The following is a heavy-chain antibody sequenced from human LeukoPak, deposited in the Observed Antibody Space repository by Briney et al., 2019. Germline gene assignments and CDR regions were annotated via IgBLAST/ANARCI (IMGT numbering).Heavy chain of an antibody. CDR1: GGSISSGGYY. J-gene: IGHJ4*02. V-gene: IGHV4-30-2*01. D-gene: IGHD2-2*02. CDR2: IYHSGST. Sequence: PSETLSLTCTVSGGSISSGGYYWSWIRQPPGKGLEWIGYIYHSGSTYYNPSLKSRVTISVDRSKNQFSLKLSSVTAADTAVHYCARDSEVPAAIGDYWGQGTLVTVSS. CDR3: ARDSEVPAAIGDY.